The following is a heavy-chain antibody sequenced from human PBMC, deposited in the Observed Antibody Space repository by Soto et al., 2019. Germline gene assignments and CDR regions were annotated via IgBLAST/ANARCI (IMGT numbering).Heavy chain of an antibody. J-gene: IGHJ4*02. Sequence: ASVKVSCKASGYTFTGYYMHWVRQAPGQGLEWMGWINPNSGGTNYAQKFQGRVTMTRDTSISTAYMELSRLRSDDTAVYYCAREGTGYYVSSGSSREVGYWGQGTLVTVSS. D-gene: IGHD3-22*01. V-gene: IGHV1-2*02. CDR2: INPNSGGT. CDR3: AREGTGYYVSSGSSREVGY. CDR1: GYTFTGYY.